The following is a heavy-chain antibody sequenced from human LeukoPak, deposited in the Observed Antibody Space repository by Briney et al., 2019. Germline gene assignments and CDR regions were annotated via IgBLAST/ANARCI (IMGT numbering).Heavy chain of an antibody. D-gene: IGHD6-13*01. CDR2: INSDGCST. V-gene: IGHV3-74*01. CDR3: AAGGSWYYNY. Sequence: GGSLRLSCAASGFTFTSYWMHWVRQAPGKGLVWVSRINSDGCSTSYADSVKGRFTISRDNAKNSLYLQMDSLRAEDTAVYYCAAGGSWYYNYWGQGTLVTVSS. J-gene: IGHJ4*02. CDR1: GFTFTSYW.